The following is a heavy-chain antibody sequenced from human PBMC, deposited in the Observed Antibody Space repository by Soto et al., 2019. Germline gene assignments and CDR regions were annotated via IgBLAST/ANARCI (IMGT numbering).Heavy chain of an antibody. V-gene: IGHV1-24*01. CDR1: GYTLTELS. CDR3: ARDRSGYSGYDHYYYGMDV. J-gene: IGHJ6*02. D-gene: IGHD5-12*01. Sequence: ASVKVSCKVSGYTLTELSMHWVRQAPGKGLEWMGGFDPEDGETIYAQKFQGRVTMTEDTSTDTAYMELSSLRSEDTAVYYCARDRSGYSGYDHYYYGMDVWGQGTTVTVSS. CDR2: FDPEDGET.